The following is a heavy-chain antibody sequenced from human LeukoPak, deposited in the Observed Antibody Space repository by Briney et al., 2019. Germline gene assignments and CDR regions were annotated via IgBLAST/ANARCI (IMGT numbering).Heavy chain of an antibody. J-gene: IGHJ3*02. CDR3: ARDPNYGSGSYYSDAFDI. CDR1: GFTFSSYW. V-gene: IGHV3-7*01. CDR2: IKQDGSEK. D-gene: IGHD3-10*01. Sequence: GGSLRLSCAASGFTFSSYWMSWVRQAPGKGLEWVANIKQDGSEKYYVDSVKGRFTISRDNAKNSPYLQMNSLRAEDTAVYYCARDPNYGSGSYYSDAFDIWGQGTMVTVSS.